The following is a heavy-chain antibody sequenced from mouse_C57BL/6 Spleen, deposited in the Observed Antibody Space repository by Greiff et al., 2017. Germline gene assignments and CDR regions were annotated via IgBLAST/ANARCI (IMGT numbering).Heavy chain of an antibody. Sequence: VQLQQPGAELVMPGASVKLSCKASGYTFTSYWMHWVKQRPGQGLEWIGEIDPSDSYTNYNQKFKGKSTLTVDKSSSTAYMQLSSLPSEDSAVYYCARSTAQAAFAYWGQGTLVTVSA. CDR2: IDPSDSYT. CDR3: ARSTAQAAFAY. D-gene: IGHD3-2*02. V-gene: IGHV1-69*01. J-gene: IGHJ3*01. CDR1: GYTFTSYW.